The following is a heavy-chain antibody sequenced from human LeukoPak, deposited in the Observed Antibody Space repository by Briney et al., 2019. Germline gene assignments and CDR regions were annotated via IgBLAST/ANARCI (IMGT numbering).Heavy chain of an antibody. Sequence: ASVKVSCKASGYTFTSYDINWVRQATGQGLEWMGWMNPNSGNTGYAQKFQGRVTITRNTSISTAYMELSSLRSEDTAVYYCARDRIDYYDSSGYFYYYYMDVWGKGTTVTVSS. CDR1: GYTFTSYD. CDR2: MNPNSGNT. V-gene: IGHV1-8*03. J-gene: IGHJ6*03. D-gene: IGHD3-22*01. CDR3: ARDRIDYYDSSGYFYYYYMDV.